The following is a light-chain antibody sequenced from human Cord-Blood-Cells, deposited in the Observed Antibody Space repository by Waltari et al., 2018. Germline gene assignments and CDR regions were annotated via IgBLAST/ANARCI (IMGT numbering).Light chain of an antibody. J-gene: IGLJ2*01. CDR1: RLGDKY. Sequence: SYELTQSPSVSVSPGQTASITCSGDRLGDKYASWYQQKPGQSPVLVIYQDSKRPSGIPERFSGSNSGNTATLTISGTQAMDEADYYCQAWDSSTEVVFGGGTKLTVL. CDR2: QDS. CDR3: QAWDSSTEVV. V-gene: IGLV3-1*01.